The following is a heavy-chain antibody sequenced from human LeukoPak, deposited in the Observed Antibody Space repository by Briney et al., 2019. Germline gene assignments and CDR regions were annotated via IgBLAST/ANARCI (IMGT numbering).Heavy chain of an antibody. CDR2: INQSGST. CDR1: GGSFSGYY. Sequence: SETLSLTCAVYGGSFSGYYWSWIRQPPGKGLEWIGEINQSGSTNYNPSLKRRVNISVATSKIPFPLKLTSVTPAATAVYYCARGRPLVLPPATRLPYFAYWGQGTLFTAPS. CDR3: ARGRPLVLPPATRLPYFAY. J-gene: IGHJ4*02. V-gene: IGHV4-34*01. D-gene: IGHD2-2*01.